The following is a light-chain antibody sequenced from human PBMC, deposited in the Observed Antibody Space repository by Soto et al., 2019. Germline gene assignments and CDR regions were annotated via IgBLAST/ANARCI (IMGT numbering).Light chain of an antibody. V-gene: IGKV3-20*01. J-gene: IGKJ4*01. CDR3: QQYGRSPLT. CDR2: GAS. Sequence: EMVLTEAAGTLTLSPGERATLSCRASQSVSSSYLAWYQQKLGQAPRLLIYGASSRATGIPDRFSGSGSGTDFTLTISRLEPDDFAVYYCQQYGRSPLTFGGGTTVDI. CDR1: QSVSSSY.